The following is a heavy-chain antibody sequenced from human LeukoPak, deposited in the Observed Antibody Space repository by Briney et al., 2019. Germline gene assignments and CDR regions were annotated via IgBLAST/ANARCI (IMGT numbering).Heavy chain of an antibody. CDR3: ARSDCSSTSCWQYYFDY. CDR2: IYYSGST. D-gene: IGHD2-2*01. V-gene: IGHV4-61*08. CDR1: GGSISSGDYY. J-gene: IGHJ4*02. Sequence: SETLSLTCTVSGGSISSGDYYWSWIRQPPGKGLEWIGYIYYSGSTNYNPSLKSRVTISVDTSKNQFSLKLSSVTAADTAVYYCARSDCSSTSCWQYYFDYWGQGTLVTVSS.